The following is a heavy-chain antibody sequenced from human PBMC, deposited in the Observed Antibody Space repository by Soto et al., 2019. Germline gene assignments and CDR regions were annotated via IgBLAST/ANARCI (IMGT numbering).Heavy chain of an antibody. Sequence: ASVKVSCKASGGTFSSYTISWVRQAPGQGLEWMGRIIPILGIANYAQKFQGRVTITADKSTSTAYMELSSLRSEDTAVYYCAGYYDILTGYYRLQVYWGQGTLVNVSS. CDR1: GGTFSSYT. J-gene: IGHJ4*02. CDR2: IIPILGIA. CDR3: AGYYDILTGYYRLQVY. V-gene: IGHV1-69*02. D-gene: IGHD3-9*01.